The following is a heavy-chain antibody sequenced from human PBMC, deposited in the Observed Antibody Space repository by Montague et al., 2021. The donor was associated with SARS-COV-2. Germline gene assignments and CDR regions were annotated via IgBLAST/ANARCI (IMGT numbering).Heavy chain of an antibody. CDR3: ARESVGATKDAFDI. Sequence: SLRLSCAASGFTVSSNYMSWVRQAPGKGLEWVSVIYSGGSTYYADSVKGRFTISRDSSKNTLYLQMNSLRAEDTAVYYCARESVGATKDAFDIWGQGTMVTVSS. CDR1: GFTVSSNY. CDR2: IYSGGST. D-gene: IGHD1-26*01. J-gene: IGHJ3*02. V-gene: IGHV3-66*01.